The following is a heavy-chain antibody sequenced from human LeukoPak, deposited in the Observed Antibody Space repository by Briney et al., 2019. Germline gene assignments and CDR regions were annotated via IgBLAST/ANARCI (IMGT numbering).Heavy chain of an antibody. Sequence: SATLSLTCTVSGGSISSYYWSWIRQPAGKGLEWIGRIYTSGSTNYNPSLKSRVTMSVDTSKNQFSLKLSSVTAADTAVCYCARVAPSYYYYMDVWGKGTTVSVSS. CDR1: GGSISSYY. CDR2: IYTSGST. CDR3: ARVAPSYYYYMDV. J-gene: IGHJ6*03. V-gene: IGHV4-4*07.